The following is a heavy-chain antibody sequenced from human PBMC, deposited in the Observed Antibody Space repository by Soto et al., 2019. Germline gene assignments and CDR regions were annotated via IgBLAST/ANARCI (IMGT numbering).Heavy chain of an antibody. CDR2: ISSSSSTI. CDR3: ARHVAVGTSIAVVPFDY. CDR1: GFTFSSYS. D-gene: IGHD6-19*01. Sequence: GGSLRLSCAASGFTFSSYSMNWVRQAPGKGLEWVSYISSSSSTIYYADSVKGRFTISRDNAKNSLYLQMNSLRDEDTAVYYCARHVAVGTSIAVVPFDYWGQGTLVTVSS. J-gene: IGHJ4*02. V-gene: IGHV3-48*02.